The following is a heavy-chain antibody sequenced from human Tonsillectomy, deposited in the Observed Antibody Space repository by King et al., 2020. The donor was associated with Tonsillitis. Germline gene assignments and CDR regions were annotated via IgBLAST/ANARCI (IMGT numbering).Heavy chain of an antibody. D-gene: IGHD3-22*01. V-gene: IGHV3-30*18. CDR1: GFTFSRYG. CDR3: AKKQGYNYDRSGPYGAFDI. J-gene: IGHJ3*02. CDR2: ISYDRRNK. Sequence: VQLVESGGGVVQPGRSLRLSCAASGFTFSRYGMHWVRQAPGKGLEWVAVISYDRRNKYYADSVKGLFTISRDNSKNTLYLQMNSLRAEDTAVYYCAKKQGYNYDRSGPYGAFDIWGQGTMVTVSS.